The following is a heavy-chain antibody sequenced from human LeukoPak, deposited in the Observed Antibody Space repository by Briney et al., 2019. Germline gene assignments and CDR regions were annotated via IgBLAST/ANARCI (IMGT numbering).Heavy chain of an antibody. CDR3: ARPRSYGDGFDS. J-gene: IGHJ4*02. CDR2: IYYTGSI. V-gene: IGHV4-59*08. D-gene: IGHD4-17*01. CDR1: GGSIENSY. Sequence: PSETLSLTYTVCGGSIENSYWNWIRQPPGKGVERFGCIYYTGSINYSLSLKSRVTISVATSKIQLSLKLRSVTAADTAVYYCARPRSYGDGFDSWGQGALVTVSS.